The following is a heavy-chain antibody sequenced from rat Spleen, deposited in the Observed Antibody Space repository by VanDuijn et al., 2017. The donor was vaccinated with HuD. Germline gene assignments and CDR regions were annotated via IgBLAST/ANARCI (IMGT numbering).Heavy chain of an antibody. CDR3: ASLTTEGWGGFAY. D-gene: IGHD1-11*01. CDR2: ISTGGGNT. CDR1: GFTFSNYY. J-gene: IGHJ3*01. V-gene: IGHV5-25*01. Sequence: EVHLVESGGGLVQPGRSLKLSCGASGFTFSNYYMAWVRQAPTKGLEWVASISTGGGNTYYRDSVKGRFTISRDNAKSTLYLQMDSLRSEDTATYYCASLTTEGWGGFAYWGQGTLVTVSS.